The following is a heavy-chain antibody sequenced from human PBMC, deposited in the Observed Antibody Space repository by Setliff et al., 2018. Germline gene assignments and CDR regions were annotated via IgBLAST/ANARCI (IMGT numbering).Heavy chain of an antibody. Sequence: PSETLSLTCTVSGDSINSRTNYWNWIRQPPGKGLEWIGYIHFNEDTNEDTKYNASLKSRISISLDTSKNQFSLKLKSVTAADTAVYYCARAPGRNIRGDYWGQGALVTVSS. CDR1: GDSINSRTNY. CDR3: ARAPGRNIRGDY. J-gene: IGHJ4*02. V-gene: IGHV4-61*01. CDR2: IHFNEDTNEDT. D-gene: IGHD3-10*01.